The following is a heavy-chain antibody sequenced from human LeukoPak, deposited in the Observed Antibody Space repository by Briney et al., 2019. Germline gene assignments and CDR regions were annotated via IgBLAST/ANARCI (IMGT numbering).Heavy chain of an antibody. CDR2: INTDGSST. CDR3: ARDIVGATGDY. D-gene: IGHD1-26*01. V-gene: IGHV3-74*01. Sequence: PGRSLRLSCAASGFTFSSYWMHWVRQAPGKGLVWVSRINTDGSSTYADSVKGRFTISRDNAKNTVFLQMNSLRADDTAVYYCARDIVGATGDYWGQGTLVTVSS. J-gene: IGHJ4*02. CDR1: GFTFSSYW.